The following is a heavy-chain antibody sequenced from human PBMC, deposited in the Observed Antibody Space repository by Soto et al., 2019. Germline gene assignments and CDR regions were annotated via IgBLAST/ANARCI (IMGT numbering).Heavy chain of an antibody. V-gene: IGHV4-31*03. CDR1: GGSISSGGYF. CDR3: ARGVDVGGNSYFDY. CDR2: IYYSGDT. D-gene: IGHD2-21*02. Sequence: QVQLQESGPGLVKPSQTLSLTCTVSGGSISSGGYFWSWIRQHPGKDLYWIGYIYYSGDTYYNPSLESRLNISVNTLMISLSLKLSSVTAADTAGYYCARGVDVGGNSYFDYWGQGTLVTVSS. J-gene: IGHJ4*02.